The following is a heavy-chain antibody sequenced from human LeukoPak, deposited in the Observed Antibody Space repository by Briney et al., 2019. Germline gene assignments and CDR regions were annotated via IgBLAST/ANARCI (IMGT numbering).Heavy chain of an antibody. J-gene: IGHJ4*02. Sequence: PGGSLRLSCAASGFTFSSYVMSWVRQAPGKGLEWVSEITGSGGSSDYADSVKGRFTISRDNFKNTLYLQMNSLRAEDTAVYYCAKGYGSGSYYNEHTFDYWGQGTLVTVSS. D-gene: IGHD3-10*01. CDR2: ITGSGGSS. CDR3: AKGYGSGSYYNEHTFDY. CDR1: GFTFSSYV. V-gene: IGHV3-23*01.